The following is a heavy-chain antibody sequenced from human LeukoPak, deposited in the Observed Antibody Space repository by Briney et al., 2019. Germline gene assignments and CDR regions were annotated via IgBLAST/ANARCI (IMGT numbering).Heavy chain of an antibody. CDR1: GYTFTGYY. V-gene: IGHV1-2*02. CDR3: ALSRSSGYYGAFDI. D-gene: IGHD3-22*01. Sequence: ASVKVSCKASGYTFTGYYMHWVRQAPGQGLEWMGWINPNSGGTNYAQKLQGRVTMTRDTSISTAYMELSRLRSDDTAVYYCALSRSSGYYGAFDIWGQGAMVTVSS. J-gene: IGHJ3*02. CDR2: INPNSGGT.